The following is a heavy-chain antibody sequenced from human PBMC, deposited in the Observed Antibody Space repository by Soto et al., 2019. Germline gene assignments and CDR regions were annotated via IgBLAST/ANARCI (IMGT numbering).Heavy chain of an antibody. CDR3: ARENVRNHALDY. CDR1: GYTFTSYA. J-gene: IGHJ4*02. CDR2: INAGNGNT. D-gene: IGHD2-2*01. Sequence: ASVKVSCKASGYTFTSYAMHWVRQAPGQRLEWMGWINAGNGNTKYSQKFQGRVTITRDTSASTAYMELSSLRSEDTAAYYCARENVRNHALDYWGQGTLVTAPQ. V-gene: IGHV1-3*01.